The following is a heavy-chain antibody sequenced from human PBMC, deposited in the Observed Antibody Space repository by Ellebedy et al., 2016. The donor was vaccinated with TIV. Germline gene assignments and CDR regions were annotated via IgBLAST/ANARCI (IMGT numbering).Heavy chain of an antibody. J-gene: IGHJ5*02. CDR3: ARRGSYGDYAVQVNSWFDT. Sequence: PGGSLRLSCTASGFSFRSYWMSWVRQAPGKGLEWVANIYQDGSFQYYLDSVKGRFTISRDNANKSLFRQMNSLRVEDTAVYYCARRGSYGDYAVQVNSWFDTWGQGTLVSVSS. CDR2: IYQDGSFQ. V-gene: IGHV3-7*01. CDR1: GFSFRSYW. D-gene: IGHD4-17*01.